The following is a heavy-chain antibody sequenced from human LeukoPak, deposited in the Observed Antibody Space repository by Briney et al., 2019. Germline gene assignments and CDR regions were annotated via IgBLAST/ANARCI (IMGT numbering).Heavy chain of an antibody. V-gene: IGHV4-39*01. CDR3: ARHPVGSSWGYSDY. CDR1: GGSISSSSYY. D-gene: IGHD6-13*01. J-gene: IGHJ4*02. Sequence: ESSETLSLTCTVSGGSISSSSYYWGWIRQPPGKGLEWIGSIYYSGSTYYNPSLKSRVTISVDTSKNQFSLKLSSVTAADTAVYYCARHPVGSSWGYSDYWGQGTLVTVSS. CDR2: IYYSGST.